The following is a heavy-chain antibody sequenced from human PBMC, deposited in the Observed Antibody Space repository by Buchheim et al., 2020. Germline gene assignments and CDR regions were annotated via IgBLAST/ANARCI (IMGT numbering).Heavy chain of an antibody. CDR3: ARDSSGLTEYFQH. J-gene: IGHJ1*01. V-gene: IGHV3-30*03. CDR2: ISYDGSTK. CDR1: GFTFSSYG. Sequence: QVQLVESGGGVVQPGRSLRLSCAASGFTFSSYGMHWVRQAPGKGLECVAVISYDGSTKYYVDSVKGRFTISRDNTKNTLYLQMSSLRAEDTAVYYCARDSSGLTEYFQHWGQGTL. D-gene: IGHD3-22*01.